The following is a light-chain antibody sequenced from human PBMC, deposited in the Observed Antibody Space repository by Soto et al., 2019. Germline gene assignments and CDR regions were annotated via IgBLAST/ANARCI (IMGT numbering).Light chain of an antibody. CDR2: DGS. CDR3: CSYAGSSTWV. CDR1: SSDVGSYNL. Sequence: QSVLTQPASVSGSPGQSITISCTGTSSDVGSYNLVSWYQQHPGKASKVMIYDGSQRPSGVSNRFSGSKSGNTASLTISGLQAEDEADYFCCSYAGSSTWVFGGGTKVTVL. V-gene: IGLV2-23*01. J-gene: IGLJ3*02.